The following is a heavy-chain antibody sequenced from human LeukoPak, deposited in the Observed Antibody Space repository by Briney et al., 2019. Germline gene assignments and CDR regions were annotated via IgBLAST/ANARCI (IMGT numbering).Heavy chain of an antibody. D-gene: IGHD3-9*01. CDR1: GGSLSSSSYY. Sequence: PSETLSLTCTVSGGSLSSSSYYWGWIRQPPGKGLEWIGSIYYSGSTYYNPSLKSRVTISVDTSKNQFSLKLSSVTAAYTAVYYCARLLRYLDYYYYYGMDVWGQGTTVTVSS. CDR2: IYYSGST. J-gene: IGHJ6*02. CDR3: ARLLRYLDYYYYYGMDV. V-gene: IGHV4-39*01.